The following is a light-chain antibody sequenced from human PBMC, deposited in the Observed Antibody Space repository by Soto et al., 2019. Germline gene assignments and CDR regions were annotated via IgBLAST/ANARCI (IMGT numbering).Light chain of an antibody. CDR1: RSVSSY. Sequence: VMTQSPATLSVSPGESATLSCRATRSVSSYLAWYQQKPGQAPRLLIYGASSRATGIPDRFSGSGSGTDFTLTISRLEPEDFAVYYCQQYGSSPWTFGQGTKVDI. J-gene: IGKJ1*01. V-gene: IGKV3-20*01. CDR3: QQYGSSPWT. CDR2: GAS.